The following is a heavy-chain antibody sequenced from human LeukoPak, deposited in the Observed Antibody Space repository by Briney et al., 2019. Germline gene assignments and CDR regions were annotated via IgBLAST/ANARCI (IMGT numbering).Heavy chain of an antibody. CDR3: ASLIYYDSSGYYPNDY. CDR1: GGSISSYY. J-gene: IGHJ4*02. D-gene: IGHD3-22*01. V-gene: IGHV4-4*07. CDR2: IYTSGST. Sequence: PSETLSLTCTVSGGSISSYYWSWIRQPAGKGLEWIGRIYTSGSTNYNPSLKSRVTMSVDTSKNQFSLKLSSVTAADTAVYYCASLIYYDSSGYYPNDYWGQGTLVTVSS.